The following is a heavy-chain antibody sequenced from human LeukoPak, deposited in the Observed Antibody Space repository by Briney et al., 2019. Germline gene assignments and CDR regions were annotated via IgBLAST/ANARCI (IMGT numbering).Heavy chain of an antibody. CDR2: IIPIFDTT. Sequence: GASVKVSCKASGGTFSSYAINWVRQAPGQGLEWMGGIIPIFDTTNYAQNFQGRITITADKSTNTAYMELNSLRSEDTAVYYCARAIRGSKIDSRYYFYYMDIWGKGTTVTVSS. V-gene: IGHV1-69*06. D-gene: IGHD3-10*01. J-gene: IGHJ6*03. CDR3: ARAIRGSKIDSRYYFYYMDI. CDR1: GGTFSSYA.